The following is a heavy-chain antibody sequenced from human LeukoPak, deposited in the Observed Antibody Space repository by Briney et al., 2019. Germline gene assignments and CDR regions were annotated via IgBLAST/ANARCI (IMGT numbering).Heavy chain of an antibody. V-gene: IGHV3-48*04. CDR1: GFTFSSYS. CDR3: ATWYYYDSSDYYLADY. CDR2: ISSRSATI. Sequence: GGSLRLSCAASGFTFSSYSMNWVRQAPGKGLEWVSYISSRSATIYYADSVKGRFTISRDNAKNSLYLQMNSLRAEDTAVYYCATWYYYDSSDYYLADYWGQGTLVTVSS. D-gene: IGHD3-22*01. J-gene: IGHJ4*02.